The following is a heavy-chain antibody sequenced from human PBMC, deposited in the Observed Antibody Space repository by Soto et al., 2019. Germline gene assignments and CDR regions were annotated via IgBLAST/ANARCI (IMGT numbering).Heavy chain of an antibody. CDR3: ARDGGYYRLYDY. Sequence: QVRLQESGPGLVKPSQTLSLTCTVSGGSISSGDYFCRWVRQPPGKGLEWIGYIYYTGSTFYNPSLKSRITMSVDTSNNQFSLKVCSVTAADTAVYFFARDGGYYRLYDYWGQGTLVTVSS. V-gene: IGHV4-30-4*01. D-gene: IGHD3-3*01. J-gene: IGHJ4*02. CDR1: GGSISSGDYF. CDR2: IYYTGST.